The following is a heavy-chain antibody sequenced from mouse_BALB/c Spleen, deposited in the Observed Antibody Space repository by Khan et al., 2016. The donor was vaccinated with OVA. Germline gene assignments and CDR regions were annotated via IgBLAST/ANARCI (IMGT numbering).Heavy chain of an antibody. Sequence: QVQLKGSGPGLVQPSQSLSITCTVSGFSLANYSVHWVRQSPGKGLEWLGVIWSAGSTDYNAAFISRLTISKDNSRSQVFFKVNSLQPNDTAIYYCARRGYDYGRGALFAYWGQGTLVTVSA. J-gene: IGHJ3*01. CDR3: ARRGYDYGRGALFAY. V-gene: IGHV2-2*02. D-gene: IGHD2-4*01. CDR2: IWSAGST. CDR1: GFSLANYS.